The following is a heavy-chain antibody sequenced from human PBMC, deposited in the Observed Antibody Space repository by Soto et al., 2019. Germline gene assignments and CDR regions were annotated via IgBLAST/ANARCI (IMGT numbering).Heavy chain of an antibody. CDR1: GFTFRSFG. V-gene: IGHV3-30*18. J-gene: IGHJ3*02. CDR3: AKVLPATGIEGGGDAFDI. CDR2: ISYDGTNK. Sequence: GGSLRLSCAASGFTFRSFGMHWIRQAPGKGLEWVALISYDGTNKYYADFVRGRFTISRDNSKNTLYLEMNTLRVEDTAVYYCAKVLPATGIEGGGDAFDIWGQGTMVTVSS. D-gene: IGHD1-26*01.